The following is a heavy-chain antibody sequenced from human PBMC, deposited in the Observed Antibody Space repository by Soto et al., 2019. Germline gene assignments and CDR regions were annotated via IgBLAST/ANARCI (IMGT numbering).Heavy chain of an antibody. CDR3: AKDGLFCSGYPGILAY. CDR1: GFTFSSYA. V-gene: IGHV3-23*01. J-gene: IGHJ4*02. Sequence: EVQLLESGGGLVQPGGSLRLSCAASGFTFSSYAMSWVRQAPGKGLEWVSAISGSGGSTYYADSVRGRFTISRDNSKNALYLQMNSPRAEDTAVYYCAKDGLFCSGYPGILAYWGQGTLVTVSS. D-gene: IGHD3-3*01. CDR2: ISGSGGST.